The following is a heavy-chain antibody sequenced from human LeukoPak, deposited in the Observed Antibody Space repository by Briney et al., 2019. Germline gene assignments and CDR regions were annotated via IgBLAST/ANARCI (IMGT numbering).Heavy chain of an antibody. CDR2: IYHSGST. D-gene: IGHD3-22*01. J-gene: IGHJ4*02. Sequence: PSETLSLTCTVSGGSISSGGYYWSWLREPPGKGLEWIGYIYHSGSTYYNPSLKSRVPITVDRSKNQFSLKLSSVTAADTAVYYCARTPLAVYYDSSGYYFDYWGQGTLVTVSS. V-gene: IGHV4-30-2*01. CDR1: GGSISSGGYY. CDR3: ARTPLAVYYDSSGYYFDY.